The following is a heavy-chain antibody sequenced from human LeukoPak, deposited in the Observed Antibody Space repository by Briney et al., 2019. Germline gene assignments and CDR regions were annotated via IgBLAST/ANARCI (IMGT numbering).Heavy chain of an antibody. CDR2: IKQDGSEK. CDR1: GFTFITYW. Sequence: GGSLRLSCAASGFTFITYWMTWVRQAPGKGLEWVANIKQDGSEKYYVDSVKGRFTISRDNAKNSLYLQINSLRVEDTAVYYCARGSMVRGITPYYMDVWGKGTTVTVSS. D-gene: IGHD3-10*01. J-gene: IGHJ6*03. CDR3: ARGSMVRGITPYYMDV. V-gene: IGHV3-7*01.